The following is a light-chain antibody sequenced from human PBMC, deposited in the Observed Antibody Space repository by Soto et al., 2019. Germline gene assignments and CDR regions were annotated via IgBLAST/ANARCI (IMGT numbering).Light chain of an antibody. CDR1: QTISSW. CDR2: KAS. Sequence: IKMTQSPSTLSGSVGVRVTITCRASQTISSWLAWYQQKPGKAPKLLIYKASTLKSGVPSRFSGSGSGTEFTLTISSLQPDDFATYYCQHYNSYSEAFGQGTKVDI. V-gene: IGKV1-5*03. CDR3: QHYNSYSEA. J-gene: IGKJ1*01.